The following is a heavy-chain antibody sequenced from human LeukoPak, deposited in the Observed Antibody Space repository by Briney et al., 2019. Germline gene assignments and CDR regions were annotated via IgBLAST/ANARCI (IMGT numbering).Heavy chain of an antibody. Sequence: WGSLRLSCAASGFTFSSYGMQWVGQAPGKGLEGLAVISFDGSDKYYADSVKGRFTISRDNSRNTLNLQMNSPRAEDTAVYYRAKDSGSSGCYIYLDYWGQGTLVTVSS. V-gene: IGHV3-30*18. D-gene: IGHD2-2*01. J-gene: IGHJ4*02. CDR3: AKDSGSSGCYIYLDY. CDR2: ISFDGSDK. CDR1: GFTFSSYG.